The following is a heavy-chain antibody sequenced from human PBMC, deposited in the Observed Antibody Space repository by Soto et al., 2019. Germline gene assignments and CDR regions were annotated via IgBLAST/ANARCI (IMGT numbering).Heavy chain of an antibody. D-gene: IGHD2-15*01. Sequence: SVNVSCKASGGTFSSYAISWVRQAPGQGLEWMGGIIPIFGTANYAQKFQGRVTITADESTSTAYMELSSLRSEDTAVYYCARDCSGGSCYGYFAYRGQGTLVIVSS. CDR3: ARDCSGGSCYGYFAY. CDR1: GGTFSSYA. V-gene: IGHV1-69*01. CDR2: IIPIFGTA. J-gene: IGHJ4*02.